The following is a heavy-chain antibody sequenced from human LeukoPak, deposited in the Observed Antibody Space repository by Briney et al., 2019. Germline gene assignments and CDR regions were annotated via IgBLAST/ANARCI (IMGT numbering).Heavy chain of an antibody. CDR2: ISSSGSTI. D-gene: IGHD3-22*01. CDR3: ARDGAPEAYYYDSSGFWWFDP. CDR1: GFTFSDYY. V-gene: IGHV3-11*01. J-gene: IGHJ5*02. Sequence: GGSLRLSCAASGFTFSDYYMSWIRQASGKGLEWVSYISSSGSTIYYADSVKGRFTISRDNAKNSLYLQMNSLRAEDTAVYYCARDGAPEAYYYDSSGFWWFDPWGQGTLVTVSS.